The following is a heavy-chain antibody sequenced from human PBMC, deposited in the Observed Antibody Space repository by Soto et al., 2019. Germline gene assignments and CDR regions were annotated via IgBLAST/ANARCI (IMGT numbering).Heavy chain of an antibody. Sequence: RASVKVSCKASGYTFTSYDINWVRQATGQGLEWMGWMNPNSGNTGYAQKFQGRVTMTRNTSISTAYMELSSLRSEDTAVYYCARGRSSVRYIAARPSPFDYWGQGTLVTVSS. CDR3: ARGRSSVRYIAARPSPFDY. CDR2: MNPNSGNT. V-gene: IGHV1-8*01. D-gene: IGHD6-6*01. CDR1: GYTFTSYD. J-gene: IGHJ4*02.